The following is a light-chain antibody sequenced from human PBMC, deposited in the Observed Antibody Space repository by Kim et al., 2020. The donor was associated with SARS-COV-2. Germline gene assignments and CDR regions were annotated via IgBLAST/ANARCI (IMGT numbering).Light chain of an antibody. CDR3: QQYNNWPYT. CDR1: PSVSST. J-gene: IGKJ2*01. V-gene: IGKV3-15*01. CDR2: GAS. Sequence: SGSAGERDTLSCRARPSVSSTLAWYQQNPCQAPRLLIYGASTRATGIPARFSGSGSGTEFTLTISSLQSEDFAVYYCQQYNNWPYTFGQGTKLEI.